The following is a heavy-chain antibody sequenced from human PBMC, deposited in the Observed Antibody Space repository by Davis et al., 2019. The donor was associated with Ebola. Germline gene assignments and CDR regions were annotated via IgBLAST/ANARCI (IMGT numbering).Heavy chain of an antibody. J-gene: IGHJ5*02. CDR2: IIPIFGTA. D-gene: IGHD1-7*01. CDR1: GGTFSSYA. Sequence: SVKVSCKASGGTFSSYAISWVRQAPGQGLEWMGGIIPIFGTANYAQKFQGRVTMTRDTSTSTVYMELSSLRSEDTAGYYCARARSQLLELRTRDWFGPWGQGTLVTGSS. V-gene: IGHV1-69*05. CDR3: ARARSQLLELRTRDWFGP.